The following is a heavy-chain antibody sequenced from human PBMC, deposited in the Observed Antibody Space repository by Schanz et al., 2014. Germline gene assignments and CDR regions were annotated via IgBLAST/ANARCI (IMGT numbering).Heavy chain of an antibody. Sequence: EVQLVESGGGLLQPGGSLRLSCAVSGFTVSSNYMSWVRQAPGKGLEWVSTVYMSAASTRYADSVKGRFIISRDSSKNTLFLQMNRLRPEDTALYFCARDEGRDGYNLAFDVWGQGTLVTVS. V-gene: IGHV3-53*01. D-gene: IGHD5-12*01. J-gene: IGHJ3*01. CDR1: GFTVSSNY. CDR2: VYMSAAST. CDR3: ARDEGRDGYNLAFDV.